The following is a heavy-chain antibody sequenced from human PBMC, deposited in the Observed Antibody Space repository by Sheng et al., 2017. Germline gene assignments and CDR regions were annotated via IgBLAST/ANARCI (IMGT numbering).Heavy chain of an antibody. V-gene: IGHV4-34*01. J-gene: IGHJ6*02. D-gene: IGHD6-6*01. Sequence: QVQLQQWGAGLLKPSETLSLTCAVYGGSFSGYYWSWIRQPPGKGLEWIGEINHSGSTNYNPSLKSRVTISVDTSKNQFSLKLSSVTAADTAVYYCATRYSSSSGYYYYGMDVWGQGTTVTVSS. CDR2: INHSGST. CDR1: GGSFSGYY. CDR3: ATRYSSSSGYYYYGMDV.